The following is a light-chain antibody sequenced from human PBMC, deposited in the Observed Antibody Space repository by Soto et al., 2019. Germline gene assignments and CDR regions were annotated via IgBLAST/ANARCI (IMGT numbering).Light chain of an antibody. CDR2: AAS. Sequence: IQLTQTPSSLSASVGDRVTITCRASQGISSFLAWYQQKPGKAPKLLIYAASSLQSGVPSRFSGSGFGTDFTLTITSLQPEDFATYYCQHSGDFRWTFGQGTKVEVK. CDR1: QGISSF. CDR3: QHSGDFRWT. J-gene: IGKJ1*01. V-gene: IGKV1-9*01.